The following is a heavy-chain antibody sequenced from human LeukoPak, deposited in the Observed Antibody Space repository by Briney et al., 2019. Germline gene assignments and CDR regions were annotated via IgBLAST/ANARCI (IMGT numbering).Heavy chain of an antibody. Sequence: ASVKVSCKVSGYTLTELSMHWVRQAPGKGPEWMGGFDPEDGETIYAQKFQGRVTMTEDTSTDTAYMELSSLRSEDTAVYYCATARWQQLLFDYWGQGTLVTVSS. CDR1: GYTLTELS. CDR3: ATARWQQLLFDY. J-gene: IGHJ4*02. V-gene: IGHV1-24*01. CDR2: FDPEDGET. D-gene: IGHD6-13*01.